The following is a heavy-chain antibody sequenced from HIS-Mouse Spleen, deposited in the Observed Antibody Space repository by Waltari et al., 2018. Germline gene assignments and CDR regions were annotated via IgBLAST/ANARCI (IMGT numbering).Heavy chain of an antibody. J-gene: IGHJ4*02. Sequence: EVQLVETGGGLIQPGGSLRLSCAASGFTVSSNYMSWVRQAPGKGLEAVSVIYSGGSTYYAESVKGRFTISRDNSKNALYLQMNSLRAEDTAVYYCARHYYYGSGSYYFDYWGQGTLVTVSS. CDR2: IYSGGST. D-gene: IGHD3-10*01. CDR1: GFTVSSNY. V-gene: IGHV3-53*02. CDR3: ARHYYYGSGSYYFDY.